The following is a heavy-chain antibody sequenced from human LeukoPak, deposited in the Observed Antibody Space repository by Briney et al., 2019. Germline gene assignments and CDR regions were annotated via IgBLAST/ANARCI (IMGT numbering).Heavy chain of an antibody. CDR2: INAYNGNT. Sequence: GASVKVSCKASGYTFTSYGISWVRQAPGQGLEWMGWINAYNGNTNYAQKLQGRVTMTTDTSTSTAYMELRSLRSDDTAVYYCARGSQALRGYSGYANWFDPWGQGTLVTVSS. CDR1: GYTFTSYG. V-gene: IGHV1-18*01. D-gene: IGHD5-12*01. CDR3: ARGSQALRGYSGYANWFDP. J-gene: IGHJ5*02.